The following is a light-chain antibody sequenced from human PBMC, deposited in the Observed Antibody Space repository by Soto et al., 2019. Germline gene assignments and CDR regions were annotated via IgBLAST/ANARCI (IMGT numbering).Light chain of an antibody. CDR1: SSDVGGYNY. CDR2: DVN. Sequence: QSVLTQPRTVSGSPGQSVTISCTGTSSDVGGYNYVSWYQQHPGKAPKLMIYDVNKRPSGVPDRFSGSKSGNTASLTISGLQAEDEAHYYCCSYAGSYTFVFGTGTKVTAL. CDR3: CSYAGSYTFV. V-gene: IGLV2-11*01. J-gene: IGLJ1*01.